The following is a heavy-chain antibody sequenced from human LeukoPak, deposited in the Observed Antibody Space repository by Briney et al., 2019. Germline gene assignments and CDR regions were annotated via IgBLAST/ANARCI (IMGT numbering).Heavy chain of an antibody. Sequence: ASVKVSCKASGYTFTGYYMHWVRQAPGQGLEWMGRINPNSGGTNYAKKFQGRVTMTRDTSISTVYMELSRLRSDDTAVFYCATYENCTITSCFHYWGQGTLVTVSS. V-gene: IGHV1-2*06. CDR1: GYTFTGYY. J-gene: IGHJ4*02. CDR2: INPNSGGT. D-gene: IGHD2-2*01. CDR3: ATYENCTITSCFHY.